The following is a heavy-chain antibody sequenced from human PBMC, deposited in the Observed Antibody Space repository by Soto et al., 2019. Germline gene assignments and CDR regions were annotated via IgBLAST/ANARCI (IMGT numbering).Heavy chain of an antibody. CDR1: GFTFDDYA. J-gene: IGHJ6*02. V-gene: IGHV3-9*01. Sequence: GGSLRLSCAASGFTFDDYAMHWVRQAPGKGLEWVSGISWNSGSIGYADSVKGRFTISRDNAKNSLYLQMNSLRAEDTALYYCAKDIRSYDFWSGYHPSLLGYYYGMDVWGQGTTVTVSS. D-gene: IGHD3-3*01. CDR3: AKDIRSYDFWSGYHPSLLGYYYGMDV. CDR2: ISWNSGSI.